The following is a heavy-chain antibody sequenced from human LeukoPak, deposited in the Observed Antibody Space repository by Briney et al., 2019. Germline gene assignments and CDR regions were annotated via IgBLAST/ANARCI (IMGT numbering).Heavy chain of an antibody. CDR1: GFTFSRYA. D-gene: IGHD2-21*02. CDR3: ARSVTARAFDI. J-gene: IGHJ3*02. CDR2: ITDNGLAT. V-gene: IGHV3-23*01. Sequence: GGSLRLSCAASGFTFSRYAMGWVRQGPGKGLEWVAGITDNGLATNYADSVKGRFTISRDNAKNMLFLQVNSLRAEDTAVYYCARSVTARAFDIWGQGTVVTVSS.